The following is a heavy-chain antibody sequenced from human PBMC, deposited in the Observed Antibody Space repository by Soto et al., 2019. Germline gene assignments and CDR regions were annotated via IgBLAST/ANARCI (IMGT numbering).Heavy chain of an antibody. D-gene: IGHD2-15*01. CDR1: GFTFGNYW. CDR3: ARGDCVGGTCYSLAGAFYYYMDV. Sequence: EVQLVESGGGLVQPGGSLRLSCAASGFTFGNYWMYWVRQAPGKGLVWVSRINSDGSVSSYADSVKGRLTISRDNVKNTHYLQMDSLRVEDKAVYYCARGDCVGGTCYSLAGAFYYYMDVWGKGTTVTVFS. J-gene: IGHJ6*03. V-gene: IGHV3-74*01. CDR2: INSDGSVS.